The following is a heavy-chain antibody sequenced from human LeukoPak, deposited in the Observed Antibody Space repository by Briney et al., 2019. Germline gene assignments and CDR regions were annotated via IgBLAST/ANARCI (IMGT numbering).Heavy chain of an antibody. V-gene: IGHV1-2*02. D-gene: IGHD2-2*02. CDR1: GYAFGDSY. J-gene: IGHJ4*02. CDR3: ARVRVPAAIRGIYYDY. CDR2: IIPNSGGT. Sequence: ASVKVSCKASGYAFGDSYLHWVRQAPGQGLEWMGWIIPNSGGTNYAQKFQGRVTMTRDTSISTAYMELSRLRSDDTAVYYCARVRVPAAIRGIYYDYWGQGTLVTVSS.